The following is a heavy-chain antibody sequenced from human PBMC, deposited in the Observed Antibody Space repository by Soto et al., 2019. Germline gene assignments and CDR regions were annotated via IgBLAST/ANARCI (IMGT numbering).Heavy chain of an antibody. J-gene: IGHJ3*02. CDR3: AIVRAYTAMVTIFDI. D-gene: IGHD5-18*01. CDR1: GYTFTSYA. CDR2: INAGNGNT. V-gene: IGHV1-3*01. Sequence: GASVKVSCKASGYTFTSYAMHWVRQAPGQRLEWMGWINAGNGNTKYSQKFQGRVTITRDTSASTAYMELSSLRSEDMAVYYFAIVRAYTAMVTIFDIWGQGTMVTVSS.